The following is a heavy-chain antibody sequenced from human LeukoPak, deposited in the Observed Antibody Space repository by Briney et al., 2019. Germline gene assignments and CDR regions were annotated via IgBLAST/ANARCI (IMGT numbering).Heavy chain of an antibody. D-gene: IGHD2-15*01. CDR2: INPNSGAT. CDR3: ARQPGYCSGGRCFGHRFDP. Sequence: EASVKVSCKASGYTFTDSYIHWVRQAPGQGLEWMGWINPNSGATNYPQRFQGRVTITRDASANTAYMELTRLRSDGTAVYYCARQPGYCSGGRCFGHRFDPWGQGTLVTVSS. V-gene: IGHV1-2*02. CDR1: GYTFTDSY. J-gene: IGHJ5*02.